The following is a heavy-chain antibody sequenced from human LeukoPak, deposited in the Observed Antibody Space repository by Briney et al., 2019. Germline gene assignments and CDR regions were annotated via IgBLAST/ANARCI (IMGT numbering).Heavy chain of an antibody. Sequence: GGSLRLSCAASGFIFSSYWMHWVRQAPGKGLVWVSRINSDGSSTSYADSVKGRFTISRDNAKNTLYLQMNSLRAEDTAVYYCASPRYSYGVPTDYWGQGTLVTVSS. V-gene: IGHV3-74*01. J-gene: IGHJ4*02. CDR2: INSDGSST. CDR1: GFIFSSYW. CDR3: ASPRYSYGVPTDY. D-gene: IGHD5-24*01.